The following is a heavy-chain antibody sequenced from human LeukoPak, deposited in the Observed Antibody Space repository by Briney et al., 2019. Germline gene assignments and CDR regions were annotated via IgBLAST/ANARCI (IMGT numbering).Heavy chain of an antibody. CDR3: ARVGGDYFYFDY. Sequence: PSETPSLTCAVSGGSISSGGYSWSWIRQPPGKGLEWIGYIYHSGSTYYNPSLKSRVTISVDRSKNQFSLKLSSVTAADTAVYYCARVGGDYFYFDYWGQGTLVTVSS. J-gene: IGHJ4*02. CDR1: GGSISSGGYS. CDR2: IYHSGST. V-gene: IGHV4-30-2*01. D-gene: IGHD4-17*01.